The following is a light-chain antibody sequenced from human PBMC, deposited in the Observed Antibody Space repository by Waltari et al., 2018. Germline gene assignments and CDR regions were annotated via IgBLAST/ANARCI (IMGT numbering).Light chain of an antibody. CDR1: QSISSN. Sequence: EIVMTQSPATLSVSPGETATLSCRASQSISSNVYWYQKKPGQAPRLLIYDASTRATSIPAKFRSSGSGTEFTLTISSLQSEDFAVYYCQQYNRWPPITFGHGTRLEIK. J-gene: IGKJ5*01. CDR3: QQYNRWPPIT. V-gene: IGKV3-15*01. CDR2: DAS.